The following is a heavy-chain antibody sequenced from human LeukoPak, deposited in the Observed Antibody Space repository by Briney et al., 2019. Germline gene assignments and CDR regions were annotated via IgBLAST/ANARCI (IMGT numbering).Heavy chain of an antibody. J-gene: IGHJ4*02. CDR3: ARDRDSSGWYEGFDY. Sequence: GGSLRLSCAASGFTFSSSAMHWVRQAPDKGLEWVAVISYDGSNKYYADSVKGRFTIPRDNSKNTLYLQMNSLRADDTAVYYCARDRDSSGWYEGFDYWGQGTLVTVSS. CDR1: GFTFSSSA. CDR2: ISYDGSNK. D-gene: IGHD6-19*01. V-gene: IGHV3-30-3*01.